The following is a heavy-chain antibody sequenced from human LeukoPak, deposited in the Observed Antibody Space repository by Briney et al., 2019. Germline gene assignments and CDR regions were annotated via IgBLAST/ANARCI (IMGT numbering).Heavy chain of an antibody. J-gene: IGHJ4*01. V-gene: IGHV4-39*01. CDR3: ARHRTIAAAPPGSY. D-gene: IGHD6-13*01. CDR1: GGSISSSSYY. CDR2: VYYSGSP. Sequence: PSETLPLTCTVSGGSISSSSYYWGWIRQPPGKGLEWIGSVYYSGSPYYSPSLKSRVTISVDTSKNQFFLKLSSVTAADTAVYYCARHRTIAAAPPGSYWGHGTLVIVSS.